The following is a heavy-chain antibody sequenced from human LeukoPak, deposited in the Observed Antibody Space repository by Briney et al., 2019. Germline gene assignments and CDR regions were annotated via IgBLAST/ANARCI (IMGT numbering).Heavy chain of an antibody. CDR3: ARQRGSYAYDY. V-gene: IGHV5-51*01. CDR2: TYPGNSDT. Sequence: GESLQISCKHSGYDFTNYWIAWVRQMPGKGLQWMGITYPGNSDTRYSPSFQGQVTISADKSISTAYLQWSSLKASDAAIYYCARQRGSYAYDYWGQGTLVTVSS. J-gene: IGHJ4*02. D-gene: IGHD5-18*01. CDR1: GYDFTNYW.